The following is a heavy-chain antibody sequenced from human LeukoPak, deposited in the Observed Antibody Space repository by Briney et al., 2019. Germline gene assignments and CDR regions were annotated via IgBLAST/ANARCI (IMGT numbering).Heavy chain of an antibody. CDR1: GGPISSYY. V-gene: IGHV4-4*07. J-gene: IGHJ6*03. CDR2: IYTSGST. Sequence: SETLSLTCTVSGGPISSYYWSWIRQPAGKGLEWIGRIYTSGSTNYNPSLKSRVTMSVDTSKNQFSLKLSSVTAADTAVYYCAREYPPAYYYYYMDVWGKGTTVTVSS. CDR3: AREYPPAYYYYYMDV.